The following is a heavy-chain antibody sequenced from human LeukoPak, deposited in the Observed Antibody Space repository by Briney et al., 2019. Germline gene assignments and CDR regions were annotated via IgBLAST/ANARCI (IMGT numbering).Heavy chain of an antibody. CDR2: VNRDGSET. V-gene: IGHV3-7*03. CDR3: ARNNGMDV. Sequence: GGSLRLSCAASGFALSSHWMTWVRQVPGGGPEWVANVNRDGSETYYLDSVKGRFTISKDNAKNSLYLQMNSLRAEDTALYHCARNNGMDVWGQGTTVIVSS. J-gene: IGHJ6*02. CDR1: GFALSSHW.